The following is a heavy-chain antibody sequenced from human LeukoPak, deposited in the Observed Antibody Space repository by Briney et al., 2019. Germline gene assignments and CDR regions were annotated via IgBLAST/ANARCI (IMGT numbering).Heavy chain of an antibody. Sequence: SETLSLTCTVSGYSISSTYYWGWIRQPPGKGLEWVGSVFHSGNTYYNPSLKSRVTISVDTSKNHFSLKLSSVTAADTAVYYCARESVETAMVYYFDYWGQGTLVTVSS. V-gene: IGHV4-38-2*02. CDR2: VFHSGNT. J-gene: IGHJ4*02. CDR1: GYSISSTYY. CDR3: ARESVETAMVYYFDY. D-gene: IGHD5-18*01.